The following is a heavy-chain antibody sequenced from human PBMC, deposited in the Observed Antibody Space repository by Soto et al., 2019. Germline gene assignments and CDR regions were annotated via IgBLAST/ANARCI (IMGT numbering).Heavy chain of an antibody. D-gene: IGHD4-17*01. CDR1: GFTFSSYA. CDR2: ISASGGST. V-gene: IGHV3-23*01. J-gene: IGHJ2*01. CDR3: AKGRSTVTYWYFDL. Sequence: EAQLLESGGDLVQPGGSLRLSCAASGFTFSSYAMSWVRQAPGKGLEWVSGISASGGSTHYADSVKGRFTISRDKSKNTLYLEMSSLRDEDTAVYYCAKGRSTVTYWYFDLWGRGTLVTVSS.